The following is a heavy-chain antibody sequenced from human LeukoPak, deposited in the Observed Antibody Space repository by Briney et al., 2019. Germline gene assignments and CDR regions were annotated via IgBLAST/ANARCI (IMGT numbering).Heavy chain of an antibody. Sequence: GGSLRLSCAASGFTFSSYTMNWVRQAPGKGLEWVSSISSSSSYIYYADSMKGRFTISRDNAKNSLYLQMNSLSADDTAVYYCARETYCSGGSCYKGNAFDIWGQGTMVTVSS. CDR2: ISSSSSYI. V-gene: IGHV3-21*01. D-gene: IGHD2-15*01. CDR1: GFTFSSYT. J-gene: IGHJ3*02. CDR3: ARETYCSGGSCYKGNAFDI.